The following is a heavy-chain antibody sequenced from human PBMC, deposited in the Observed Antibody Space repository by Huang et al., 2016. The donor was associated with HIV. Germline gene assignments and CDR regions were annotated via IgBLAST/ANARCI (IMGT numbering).Heavy chain of an antibody. J-gene: IGHJ4*02. D-gene: IGHD3-22*01. CDR1: GGTFSSYA. Sequence: QVQLVQSGAEVKKPGSSVKVSCKASGGTFSSYAISWVRQAPGQGLEWRGGNIPIFGTANYAKKFQGRVTITADESTSTAYMGLSSLRSEDTAVYYCARARGYYDSSVSYYFDYWGQGTLVTVSS. CDR2: NIPIFGTA. CDR3: ARARGYYDSSVSYYFDY. V-gene: IGHV1-69*13.